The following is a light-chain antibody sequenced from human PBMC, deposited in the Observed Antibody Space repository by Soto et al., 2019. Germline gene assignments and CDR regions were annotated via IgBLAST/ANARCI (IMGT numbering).Light chain of an antibody. CDR1: QSVTTY. Sequence: DIQMTQSPSSLSASVGDRVTITCRASQSVTTYLHWYRQKAGEAPKLLIYAISNLQSGVSSRFSGSGSGTDFSLTINTLQPEDFATYYCQQGYSTPWTFGQGTKVDIK. J-gene: IGKJ1*01. V-gene: IGKV1-39*01. CDR3: QQGYSTPWT. CDR2: AIS.